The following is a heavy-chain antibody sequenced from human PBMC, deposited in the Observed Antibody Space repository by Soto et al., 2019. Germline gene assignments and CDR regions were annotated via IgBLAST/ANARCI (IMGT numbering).Heavy chain of an antibody. Sequence: SGPTLVNPTQTLTLTCTFSGFSLSTSGVGVGWIRQPPGKALEWLALIYWDDDKRYSPSLKTRLTISKDTSKNHVVLTMTNMDPVDTATYYCARMRRIAAARSYYAMDVWGQGTTVTVS. J-gene: IGHJ6*02. D-gene: IGHD6-13*01. CDR3: ARMRRIAAARSYYAMDV. CDR2: IYWDDDK. CDR1: GFSLSTSGVG. V-gene: IGHV2-5*02.